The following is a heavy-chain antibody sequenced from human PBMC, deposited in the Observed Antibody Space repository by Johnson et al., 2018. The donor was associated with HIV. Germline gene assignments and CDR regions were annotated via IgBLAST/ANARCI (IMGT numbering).Heavy chain of an antibody. CDR2: ISGSGGST. V-gene: IGHV3-23*04. CDR3: AGLRAARPRSFDI. Sequence: VQLVESGGGLVQPGGSLRLSCAASGFTFSSYAMSWVRQAPGKGLEWVSAISGSGGSTYYADSVKGRFTISRDNAKNSLYLQMNSLRAEDTAGYYCAGLRAARPRSFDIWGQGTMVTVSS. CDR1: GFTFSSYA. J-gene: IGHJ3*02. D-gene: IGHD6-6*01.